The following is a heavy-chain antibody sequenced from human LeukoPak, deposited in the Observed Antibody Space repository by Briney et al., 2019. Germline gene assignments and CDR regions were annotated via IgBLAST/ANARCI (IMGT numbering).Heavy chain of an antibody. CDR3: ARDRLDVDVVVPAAIAAYYYMDV. V-gene: IGHV3-21*01. CDR2: ISSSSSYI. J-gene: IGHJ6*03. D-gene: IGHD2-2*01. Sequence: PGGSLRLSCAASGFTFSSYSMNWVRQAPGKGLEWVSSISSSSSYIYYADSVKGRFTISRDNAKNSLYLQMNSLRAEDTAVYYCARDRLDVDVVVPAAIAAYYYMDVWGKGTTVTVSS. CDR1: GFTFSSYS.